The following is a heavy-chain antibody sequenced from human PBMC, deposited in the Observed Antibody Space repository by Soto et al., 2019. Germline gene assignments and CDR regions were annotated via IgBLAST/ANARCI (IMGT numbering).Heavy chain of an antibody. CDR3: ARGLSYYDSSGYSDAFDI. Sequence: GASVKVSCKASGGTFSSYGVSWVRQAPGQGLEWRGRIIPVYGIEHYSQKSQGRVMVTADESTSTAYMELSGLTSEDTAVYYCARGLSYYDSSGYSDAFDIWGQGTLVTVSS. V-gene: IGHV1-69*13. CDR1: GGTFSSYG. D-gene: IGHD3-22*01. J-gene: IGHJ3*02. CDR2: IIPVYGIE.